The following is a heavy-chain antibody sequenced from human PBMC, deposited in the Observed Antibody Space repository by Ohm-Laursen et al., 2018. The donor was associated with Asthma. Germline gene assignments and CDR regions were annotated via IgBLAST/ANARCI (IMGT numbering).Heavy chain of an antibody. Sequence: PPGTLSLTCAVYGGSFSGYYWSWIRQPPGKGLEWIGEINHSGSTNYNPSLKSRVTISVDTSKNQFSLKLSSVTAADTAVYYCARGRYCSGGSCRTLGRFDPWGQGTLVTVSS. CDR2: INHSGST. V-gene: IGHV4-34*01. CDR1: GGSFSGYY. CDR3: ARGRYCSGGSCRTLGRFDP. J-gene: IGHJ5*02. D-gene: IGHD2-15*01.